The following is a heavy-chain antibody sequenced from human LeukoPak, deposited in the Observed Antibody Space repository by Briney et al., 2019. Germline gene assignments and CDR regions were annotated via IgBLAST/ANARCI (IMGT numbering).Heavy chain of an antibody. CDR1: GVXISTYY. J-gene: IGHJ4*02. CDR2: IYYSGNIYYSGNT. Sequence: PSETLSLTCTVSGVXISTYYCSWIRQPPGKGLEWIGYIYYSGNIYYSGNTNYNPSLKSRVTISIDTSKNQFSLKLSSVTAADTAVYYCARAGGGWSLDYWGQGTLVTVSS. D-gene: IGHD6-19*01. CDR3: ARAGGGWSLDY. V-gene: IGHV4-59*01.